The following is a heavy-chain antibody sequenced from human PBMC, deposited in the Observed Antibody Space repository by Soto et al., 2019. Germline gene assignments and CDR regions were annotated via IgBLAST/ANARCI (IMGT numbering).Heavy chain of an antibody. CDR3: ARIKLGGAFDI. V-gene: IGHV3-53*01. CDR2: LYVGGTT. D-gene: IGHD3-16*01. CDR1: GLIVRDNY. J-gene: IGHJ3*02. Sequence: EGQLVESGGGLIQPGGSLRLSCAASGLIVRDNYMSWVRQAPGKGLEWVSVLYVGGTTYYADSVRGRFTISRDRSKNTLYLQINSLRVEDTAVYYCARIKLGGAFDIWGQGTMVTVSP.